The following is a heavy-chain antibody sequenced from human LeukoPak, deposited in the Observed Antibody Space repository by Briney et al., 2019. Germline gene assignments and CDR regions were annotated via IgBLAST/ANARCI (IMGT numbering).Heavy chain of an antibody. Sequence: GGSLRLSCAASGFTFSSYAMSWVRQAPGKGLEWVSAISGSGGSTYYADSVKGRFTISRDNSKNTLYLQMNSLRAEDTAVYYYAKAAYYDFWSGYYGDAFDIWGQGTMVTVSS. CDR1: GFTFSSYA. D-gene: IGHD3-3*01. CDR3: AKAAYYDFWSGYYGDAFDI. V-gene: IGHV3-23*01. CDR2: ISGSGGST. J-gene: IGHJ3*02.